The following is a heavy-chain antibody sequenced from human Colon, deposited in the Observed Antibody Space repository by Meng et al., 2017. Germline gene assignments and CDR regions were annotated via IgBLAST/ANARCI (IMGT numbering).Heavy chain of an antibody. CDR1: GYTFTGYY. CDR2: INPNSGGT. CDR3: ARVDTAMVSYWYFDL. V-gene: IGHV1-2*02. D-gene: IGHD5-18*01. J-gene: IGHJ2*01. Sequence: ASVKVSCKASGYTFTGYYMHWVRQAPGQGLEWMGWINPNSGGTNYAQKFQGRVTMTRDTSISTAYMELSRLISDDTAVYYCARVDTAMVSYWYFDLWGRGTLVTVSS.